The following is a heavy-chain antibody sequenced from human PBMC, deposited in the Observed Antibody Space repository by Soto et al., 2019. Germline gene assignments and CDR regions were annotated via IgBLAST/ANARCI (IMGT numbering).Heavy chain of an antibody. Sequence: QITLKESGPTLVKPTQTLTLTCTFSGFSLSTSGVGVGWIRQPPGKALEWLALIYWDDDKRYSPSLKSRLTITKDTSKNQVVLTMTNMDPVDTATYYCAHMRLARYYDSSGYFGYYYYGMDVWGQGTTVTVSS. CDR3: AHMRLARYYDSSGYFGYYYYGMDV. CDR1: GFSLSTSGVG. J-gene: IGHJ6*02. D-gene: IGHD3-22*01. V-gene: IGHV2-5*02. CDR2: IYWDDDK.